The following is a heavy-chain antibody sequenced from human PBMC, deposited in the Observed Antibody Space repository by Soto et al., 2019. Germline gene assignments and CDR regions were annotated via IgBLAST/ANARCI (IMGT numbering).Heavy chain of an antibody. J-gene: IGHJ4*02. CDR2: ISAYNGNT. CDR1: CYTFTNFC. Sequence: ASVKLSCNASCYTFTNFCIILVTQAPGQGLEWMGWISAYNGNTNYAQKLQGRVTMTTDTSTSTAYMELRSLRSEDTAVYYCAREGSGIGSGWHGYWGQGTLVTVSS. V-gene: IGHV1-18*04. CDR3: AREGSGIGSGWHGY. D-gene: IGHD6-19*01.